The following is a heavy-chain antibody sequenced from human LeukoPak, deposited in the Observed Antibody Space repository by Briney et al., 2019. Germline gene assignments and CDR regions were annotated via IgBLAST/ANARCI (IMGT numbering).Heavy chain of an antibody. J-gene: IGHJ4*02. D-gene: IGHD1-20*01. CDR1: GGTFISYA. Sequence: GASVTVSCTASGGTFISYAISWVRQAPGQGLEWMGGIIPISGTANYAQKFQGRVTITADESTSTAYMELSSLRSEDTAVYYCAIRYNWNHGSDYWGQGTLVTVSS. V-gene: IGHV1-69*13. CDR2: IIPISGTA. CDR3: AIRYNWNHGSDY.